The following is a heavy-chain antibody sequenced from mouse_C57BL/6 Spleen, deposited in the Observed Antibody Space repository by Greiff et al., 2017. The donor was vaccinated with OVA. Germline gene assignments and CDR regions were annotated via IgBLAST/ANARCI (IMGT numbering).Heavy chain of an antibody. J-gene: IGHJ1*03. CDR2: INYDGSST. CDR3: ARDGDYRGYFDV. Sequence: EVQRVESEGGLVQPGSSMKLSCTASGFTFSDYYMAWVRQVPEKGLEWVANINYDGSSTYYLDSLKSRFIISRDNAKNNLYLQMSSLKSEDTATDYCARDGDYRGYFDVWGTGTTVTVSS. CDR1: GFTFSDYY. D-gene: IGHD2-14*01. V-gene: IGHV5-16*01.